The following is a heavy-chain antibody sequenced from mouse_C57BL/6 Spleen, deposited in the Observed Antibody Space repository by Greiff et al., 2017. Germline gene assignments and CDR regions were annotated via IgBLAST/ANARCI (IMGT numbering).Heavy chain of an antibody. J-gene: IGHJ3*01. CDR2: IHPNSGST. CDR1: GYTFTSYW. Sequence: VQLQQPGAELVKPGASVKLSCKASGYTFTSYWMHWVKQRPGQGLEWIGMIHPNSGSTNYNEKFKSKATLTVDKSSSTAYMQLSSLTSEDSAVYYCARRHYDYEGAWFAYWGQGTLVTVSA. CDR3: ARRHYDYEGAWFAY. V-gene: IGHV1-64*01. D-gene: IGHD2-4*01.